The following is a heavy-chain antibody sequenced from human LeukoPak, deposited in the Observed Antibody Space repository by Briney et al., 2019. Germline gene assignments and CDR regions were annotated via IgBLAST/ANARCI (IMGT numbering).Heavy chain of an antibody. CDR2: FDPEDGET. V-gene: IGHV1-24*01. CDR1: GYTLTELS. CDR3: ATGFAGIAAAGTFDI. D-gene: IGHD6-13*01. J-gene: IGHJ3*02. Sequence: ASVKVSCEVSGYTLTELSMHWVRQAPGKGLEWMGGFDPEDGETIYAQKFQGRVTMTEDTSTDTAYMELSSLRSEDTAVYYCATGFAGIAAAGTFDIWGQGTMVTVSS.